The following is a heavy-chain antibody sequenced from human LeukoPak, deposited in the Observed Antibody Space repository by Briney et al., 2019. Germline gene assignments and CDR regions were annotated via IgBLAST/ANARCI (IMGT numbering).Heavy chain of an antibody. Sequence: SETLSLTCAVYGGSFSGYYWSWIRQPPGKGLEWIGEINHSGSTNYNPSLKSRVTISVDTSKNQFSLKLSSVTAADTAVYYCARGPMADYWGQGTLVTVSS. CDR1: GGSFSGYY. J-gene: IGHJ4*02. D-gene: IGHD5-24*01. CDR3: ARGPMADY. CDR2: INHSGST. V-gene: IGHV4-34*01.